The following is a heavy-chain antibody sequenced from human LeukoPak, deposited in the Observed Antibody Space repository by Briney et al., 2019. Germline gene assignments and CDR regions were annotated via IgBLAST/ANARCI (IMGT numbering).Heavy chain of an antibody. CDR2: IWYDGTNE. D-gene: IGHD5-12*01. J-gene: IGHJ4*02. Sequence: PGRSLRLSPAASLVTLFIDVRRSGRQPPAKGLEWVAVIWYDGTNENYADSVKGRFTISRDSLKSTLYLQMNNLRAEDTAVFYCASHGGLWGQGTLVTVSS. CDR3: ASHGGL. CDR1: LVTLFIDV. V-gene: IGHV3-33*01.